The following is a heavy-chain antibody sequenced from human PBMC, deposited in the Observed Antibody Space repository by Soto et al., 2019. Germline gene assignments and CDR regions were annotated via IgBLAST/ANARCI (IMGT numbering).Heavy chain of an antibody. J-gene: IGHJ6*02. D-gene: IGHD2-15*01. Sequence: APLRLSPSAAGFPFTSYWMHWVREAPGKGLVWVSRINSDGSSTSYADSVKGRFTISRDNAKNTLYLQMNSLRAEDTAVYYCARDVVVVAATLYYYYGMDVWGQGTTVTVSS. CDR2: INSDGSST. CDR3: ARDVVVVAATLYYYYGMDV. V-gene: IGHV3-74*01. CDR1: GFPFTSYW.